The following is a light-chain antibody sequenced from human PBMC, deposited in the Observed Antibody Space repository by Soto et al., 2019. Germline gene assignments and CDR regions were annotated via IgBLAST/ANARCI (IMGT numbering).Light chain of an antibody. Sequence: DIQMTQSPSTLSASVGDRVTITCRASQSISNWVAWYQQKPGKVPELLIYDASTLQSGVPLRFSGSGSGTEFTLTISCLQPDDFATYYCQQYSSYSPFGQGTKVEI. CDR3: QQYSSYSP. CDR2: DAS. J-gene: IGKJ1*01. CDR1: QSISNW. V-gene: IGKV1-5*01.